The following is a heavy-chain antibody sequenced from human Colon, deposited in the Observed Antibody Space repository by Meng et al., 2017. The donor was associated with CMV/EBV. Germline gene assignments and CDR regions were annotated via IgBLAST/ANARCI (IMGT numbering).Heavy chain of an antibody. CDR3: AIRLGTGIAVAGSLGY. D-gene: IGHD6-19*01. CDR2: ISSNGGNT. CDR1: GLTFNDYA. Sequence: GLTFNDYAMSWVRQAPGKGLEWVSGISSNGGNTDYVDSVRGRFTISRDDSKNTLYLHMKSLRPEDTAIYYCAIRLGTGIAVAGSLGYWGQGTLVTVSS. V-gene: IGHV3-23*01. J-gene: IGHJ4*02.